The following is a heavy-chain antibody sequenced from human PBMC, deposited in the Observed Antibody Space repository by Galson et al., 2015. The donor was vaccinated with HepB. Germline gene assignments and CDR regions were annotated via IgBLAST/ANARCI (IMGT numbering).Heavy chain of an antibody. CDR2: IVPMFGTP. CDR3: ARGASPGYHHNGLDV. V-gene: IGHV1-69*13. CDR1: GGTFNTHA. J-gene: IGHJ6*02. Sequence: SVKVSCKASGGTFNTHAIIWVRQAPGRGLEWMGGIVPMFGTPDYAQKFQGRVTISADESTKTAYMELTSLTSDDTAAYFCARGASPGYHHNGLDVWGQGTTVNVAS.